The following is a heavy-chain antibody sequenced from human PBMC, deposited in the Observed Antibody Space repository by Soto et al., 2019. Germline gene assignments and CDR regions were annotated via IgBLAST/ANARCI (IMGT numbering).Heavy chain of an antibody. Sequence: PGGSLRLSCVASGFIFSNYAISWLRQGPGKGLEWVSAISGSGGSTYYADSVKGRFTISRDNSKNTLYLQMNSLRVEDSAVYYCVKERSGHSYADSWVKGT. V-gene: IGHV3-23*01. CDR2: ISGSGGST. D-gene: IGHD5-18*01. J-gene: IGHJ4*02. CDR1: GFIFSNYA. CDR3: VKERSGHSYADS.